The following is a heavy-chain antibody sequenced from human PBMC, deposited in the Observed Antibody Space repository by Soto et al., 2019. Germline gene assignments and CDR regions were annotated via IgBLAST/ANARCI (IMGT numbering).Heavy chain of an antibody. CDR2: IYYSGST. CDR1: GGSISSYY. V-gene: IGHV4-59*01. Sequence: PSETLSLTCTVSGGSISSYYWSWIRQPPGKGLEWIGYIYYSGSTNYNPSLKSRVTISVDTSKNQFSLKLSPVTAADTAVYYCARVGATAGLDYWGQGTLVTVSS. CDR3: ARVGATAGLDY. J-gene: IGHJ4*02. D-gene: IGHD6-13*01.